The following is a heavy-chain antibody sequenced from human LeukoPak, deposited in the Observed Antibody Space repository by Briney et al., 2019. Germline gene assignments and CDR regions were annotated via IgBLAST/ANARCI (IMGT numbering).Heavy chain of an antibody. Sequence: AGGSLRLSCAASGFTFSSYEMNWVRQAPGKGLEWVSCISSSGSTIYYADSVKGRFTISRDNAKNSLYLQMNSLRAEDTAVYYCAREATSGSYFDYWGQGTLVTVSS. CDR3: AREATSGSYFDY. D-gene: IGHD1-26*01. J-gene: IGHJ4*02. CDR2: ISSSGSTI. CDR1: GFTFSSYE. V-gene: IGHV3-48*03.